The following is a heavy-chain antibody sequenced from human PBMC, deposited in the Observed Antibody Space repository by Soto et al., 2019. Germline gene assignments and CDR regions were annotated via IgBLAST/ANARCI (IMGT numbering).Heavy chain of an antibody. J-gene: IGHJ5*02. CDR3: TIPRGPMIRP. V-gene: IGHV3-48*01. CDR1: GFTFSSYS. CDR2: ISSSSSTI. D-gene: IGHD3-22*01. Sequence: GGSLRLSCAASGFTFSSYSMNWVRQAPGKGLEWVSYISSSSSTIYYADSVKGRFIISRDDSKNTLYLQMNSLKTEDTAVYYCTIPRGPMIRPWGQGTLVTVSS.